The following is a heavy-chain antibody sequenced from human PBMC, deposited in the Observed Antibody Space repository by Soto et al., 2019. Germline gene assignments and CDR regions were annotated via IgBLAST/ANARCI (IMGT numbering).Heavy chain of an antibody. V-gene: IGHV4-34*01. CDR2: LTHSGRT. CDR3: GRGTQDQGDFWSGYADY. J-gene: IGHJ4*02. D-gene: IGHD3-3*01. Sequence: PSATLSLTCAVHGGSFSGYSWRWIRQPPGKGLARLGDLTHSGRTHYNPSLKSRVTTSAAQPKNHFHLKLSSVPVACTAAYDCGRGTQDQGDFWSGYADYRGQGTLVTDAS. CDR1: GGSFSGYS.